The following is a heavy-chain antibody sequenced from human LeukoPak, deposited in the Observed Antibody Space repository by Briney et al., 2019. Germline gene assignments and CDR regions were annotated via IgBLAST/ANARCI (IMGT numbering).Heavy chain of an antibody. CDR3: ARGHIAVAGMTRHYFDY. D-gene: IGHD6-19*01. CDR1: GGSFSGYY. V-gene: IGHV4-34*01. J-gene: IGHJ4*02. CDR2: INHSGGT. Sequence: SEPLSLTCAVYGGSFSGYYWSWIRQPPGKGLEWIGEINHSGGTNYNPSLKSRVTISVDTSKNQFSLKLSSVTAADTAVYYCARGHIAVAGMTRHYFDYWGQGTLVTVSS.